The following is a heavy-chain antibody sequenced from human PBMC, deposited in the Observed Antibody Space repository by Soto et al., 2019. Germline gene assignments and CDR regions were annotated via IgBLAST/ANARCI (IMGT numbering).Heavy chain of an antibody. V-gene: IGHV3-33*01. Sequence: GGSLRLSCAASGFTFSSYGMHWVRQAPGKGLEWVAVIWYDGSNKYYADSVKGRFTISRDNSKNTLYLQMNSLRAEDTAVYYYARKGQQLGFYYYYGMDVWGQGTTVTVSS. D-gene: IGHD6-13*01. J-gene: IGHJ6*02. CDR3: ARKGQQLGFYYYYGMDV. CDR1: GFTFSSYG. CDR2: IWYDGSNK.